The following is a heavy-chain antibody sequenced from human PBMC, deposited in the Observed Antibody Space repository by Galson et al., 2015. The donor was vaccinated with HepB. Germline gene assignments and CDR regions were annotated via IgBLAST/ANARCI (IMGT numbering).Heavy chain of an antibody. CDR2: INTYSGNP. D-gene: IGHD5-12*01. Sequence: SVKVSCKADGYTFNDYAINWVRQAPGQGLEWMGWINTYSGNPTYAQDFTGRFVFSLDSSVGTAYLQISSLKTEDTAIYFCARGGSGYDPYWYYFDYWGGGTLVTVSS. V-gene: IGHV7-4-1*02. CDR1: GYTFNDYA. CDR3: ARGGSGYDPYWYYFDY. J-gene: IGHJ4*02.